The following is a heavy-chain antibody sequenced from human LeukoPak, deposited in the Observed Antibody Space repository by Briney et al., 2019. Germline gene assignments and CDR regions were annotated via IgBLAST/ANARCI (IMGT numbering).Heavy chain of an antibody. J-gene: IGHJ6*02. CDR3: ARVGYCTSGSCDDYYYYYAMDV. V-gene: IGHV4-4*07. CDR2: ISGSGST. CDR1: GGSIGSNY. Sequence: KSSETLSLTCTVSGGSIGSNYWSWIRQPAGKGLEWIGRISGSGSTNYNPSLKSRVTMSVDTSKNQFSLKLYSVTAADTAVYYCARVGYCTSGSCDDYYYYYAMDVWGQGTTVTVSS. D-gene: IGHD2-15*01.